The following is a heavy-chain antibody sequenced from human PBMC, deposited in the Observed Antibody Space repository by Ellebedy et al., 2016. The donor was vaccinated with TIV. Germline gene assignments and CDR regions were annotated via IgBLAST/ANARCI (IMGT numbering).Heavy chain of an antibody. CDR1: GFRLRSYW. Sequence: GESLKISCAASGFRLRSYWMSWVRQAPGKGLGWVANIYQDGSEEYYVDSVKGRFTIARDNDNKALFLQMKSLRVEDTAVYYCARRGSYGDYAVQINSWFDRWGRGTLVTVSS. CDR2: IYQDGSEE. D-gene: IGHD4-17*01. CDR3: ARRGSYGDYAVQINSWFDR. V-gene: IGHV3-7*01. J-gene: IGHJ5*02.